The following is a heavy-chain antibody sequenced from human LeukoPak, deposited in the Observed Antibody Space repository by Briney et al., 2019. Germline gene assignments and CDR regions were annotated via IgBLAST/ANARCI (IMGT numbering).Heavy chain of an antibody. J-gene: IGHJ4*02. CDR3: AREGYCSGGSCFDY. Sequence: SVKVSCKASGGTFSSYAISWVRQAPGQGLEWMGGIIPIFGTANYAQKFQGRVTITADKSTSTAYMGLGSLRSEDTAVYYCAREGYCSGGSCFDYWGQGTLVTVSS. CDR1: GGTFSSYA. V-gene: IGHV1-69*06. CDR2: IIPIFGTA. D-gene: IGHD2-15*01.